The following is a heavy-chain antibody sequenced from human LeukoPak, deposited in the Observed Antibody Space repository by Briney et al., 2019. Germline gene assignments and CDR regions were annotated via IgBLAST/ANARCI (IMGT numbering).Heavy chain of an antibody. V-gene: IGHV1-8*01. Sequence: VASVKVSCKASGYTFASYHINWVRQATGQGLEWMGWMNPNSANTDYAQRFLGRVNMTRDTSISTAYMELSSLRSDDTAVYYCASALVATRSAYWGQGTLVTVSS. CDR3: ASALVATRSAY. CDR1: GYTFASYH. CDR2: MNPNSANT. J-gene: IGHJ4*02. D-gene: IGHD5-12*01.